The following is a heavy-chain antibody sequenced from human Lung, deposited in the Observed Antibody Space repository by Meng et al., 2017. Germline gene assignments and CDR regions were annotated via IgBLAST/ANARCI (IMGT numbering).Heavy chain of an antibody. Sequence: QVQLGEVGADGKKPGASMKVSCKASGYIFTNYDISWVRQAPGQGLEWMGWISVKNGEAKCPQNFQGRVTMTTDTTTSTAYMELRSLTSDDTAVYYCARYVPNGSFWYFDFWGRGTLVTVSS. CDR2: ISVKNGEA. V-gene: IGHV1-18*01. CDR3: ARYVPNGSFWYFDF. CDR1: GYIFTNYD. D-gene: IGHD6-13*01. J-gene: IGHJ2*01.